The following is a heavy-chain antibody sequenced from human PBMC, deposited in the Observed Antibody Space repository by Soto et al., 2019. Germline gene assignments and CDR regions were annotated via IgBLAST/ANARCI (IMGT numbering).Heavy chain of an antibody. V-gene: IGHV3-21*01. D-gene: IGHD6-6*01. CDR2: ISSSSSYI. J-gene: IGHJ6*02. CDR3: ARDRAGISARPLYYYYGMDG. Sequence: GGSLRLSCAASGFTFSSYSMNWVRQAPGKGLEWVSSISSSSSYIYYADSVKGRFTISRDNAKNSLYLQMNSLRAEDTAVYYCARDRAGISARPLYYYYGMDGWGQGTTVTVSS. CDR1: GFTFSSYS.